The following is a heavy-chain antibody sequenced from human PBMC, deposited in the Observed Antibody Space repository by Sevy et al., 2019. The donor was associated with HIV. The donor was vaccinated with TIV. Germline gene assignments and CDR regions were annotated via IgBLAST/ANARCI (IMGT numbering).Heavy chain of an antibody. J-gene: IGHJ3*02. CDR1: GFTFDDYA. CDR2: ISWNSGSI. V-gene: IGHV3-9*01. D-gene: IGHD2-21*02. CDR3: AKDSTYCGGDCYTDAFDI. Sequence: GGSLRLSCAASGFTFDDYAMHWVRQAPGKGLEWVSGISWNSGSIGYADSVKGRFTISRDNAKNSLYLQMNSLRAEDTAWYYCAKDSTYCGGDCYTDAFDIWGQGTMVTVSS.